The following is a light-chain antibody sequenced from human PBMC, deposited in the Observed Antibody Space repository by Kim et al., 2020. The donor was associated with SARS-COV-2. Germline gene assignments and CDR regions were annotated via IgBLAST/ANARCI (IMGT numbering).Light chain of an antibody. J-gene: IGKJ2*01. CDR2: KAS. Sequence: DIQMTQSPSILSASVGDRVTITCRASQSISSWLAWYQQKPGKAPKLLISKASDLEGGVPSRFSGRGSGTEFTLTINTLQPDDFATYSCQQYDSHPYTFGQETKLE. CDR1: QSISSW. CDR3: QQYDSHPYT. V-gene: IGKV1-5*03.